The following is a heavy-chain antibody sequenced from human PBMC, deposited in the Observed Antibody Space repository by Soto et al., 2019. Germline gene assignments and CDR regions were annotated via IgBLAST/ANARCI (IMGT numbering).Heavy chain of an antibody. V-gene: IGHV1-69*01. CDR1: GGTFSSYA. Sequence: QVPLVQSGAEVKKPGSSVKVSCKASGGTFSSYAISWVRQAPGQGLEWMGGIIPIFGTANYAQKFQGRVTITADESTSTAYMELSSLRSEDTAVYYCARDSPYDSSGYVPSFDYWGQGTLVTVSS. CDR2: IIPIFGTA. J-gene: IGHJ4*02. D-gene: IGHD3-22*01. CDR3: ARDSPYDSSGYVPSFDY.